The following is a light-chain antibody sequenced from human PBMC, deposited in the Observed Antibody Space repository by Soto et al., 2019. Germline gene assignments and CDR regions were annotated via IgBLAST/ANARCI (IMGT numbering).Light chain of an antibody. CDR3: QQYNNWPPYT. J-gene: IGKJ2*01. V-gene: IGKV3-15*01. CDR2: GAS. Sequence: ELLITQSSATLSVSPGKSSTLSCRAGQSVSSNLAWYQQKPGQAPRLLIYGASTRATGIPARFSGSGSGTEFTLTISSLQSEDFAVYYCQQYNNWPPYTFGQGTKVDIK. CDR1: QSVSSN.